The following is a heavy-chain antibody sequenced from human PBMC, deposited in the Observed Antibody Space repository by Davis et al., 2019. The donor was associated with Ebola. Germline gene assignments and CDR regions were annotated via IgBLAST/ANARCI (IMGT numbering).Heavy chain of an antibody. V-gene: IGHV4-34*01. CDR1: GGSFSGYY. J-gene: IGHJ4*02. D-gene: IGHD3-10*01. CDR3: ARGTMVRGVNLAY. Sequence: SQTLSLTCAVYGGSFSGYYWSWIRQPPGKGLEWIGEINHSGSTNYNPSLKSRVTISVDTSKNQFSLKLSSVTVADTAVYYCARGTMVRGVNLAYWGQGTLVTVFS. CDR2: INHSGST.